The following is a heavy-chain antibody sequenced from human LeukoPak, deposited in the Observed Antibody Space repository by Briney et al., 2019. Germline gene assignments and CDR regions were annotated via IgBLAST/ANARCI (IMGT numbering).Heavy chain of an antibody. CDR3: AELGITMIGGV. D-gene: IGHD3-10*02. CDR1: GFTFSSSE. V-gene: IGHV3-48*03. Sequence: GGSLRLSCAASGFTFSSSEMNWVRQAPWKGLEWVSYISSSGMTIYYADSVKGRFTISRDNTRNSLYLQMNSLRAEDTAVYYCAELGITMIGGVWGKGTTVTISS. J-gene: IGHJ6*04. CDR2: ISSSGMTI.